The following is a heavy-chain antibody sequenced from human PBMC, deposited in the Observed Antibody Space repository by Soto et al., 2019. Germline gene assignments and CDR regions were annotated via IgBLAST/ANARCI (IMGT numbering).Heavy chain of an antibody. CDR1: GHPLSYRY. J-gene: IGHJ4*02. Sequence: QVPLVQSGAEVKQTGSSVKISCKTSGHPLSYRYLHWFRQAPGQAFEWMGRMRPLIGDTNNAQKVHDRLTLTRDRPMTTAYMELRSLTSDDTAIYYCAGEGSYKTFSGNSHIFDWGQGTLVSVSS. D-gene: IGHD3-3*01. CDR3: AGEGSYKTFSGNSHIFD. V-gene: IGHV1-45*02. CDR2: MRPLIGDT.